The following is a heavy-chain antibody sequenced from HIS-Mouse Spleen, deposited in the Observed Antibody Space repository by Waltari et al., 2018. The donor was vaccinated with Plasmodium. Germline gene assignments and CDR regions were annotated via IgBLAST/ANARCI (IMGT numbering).Heavy chain of an antibody. CDR1: GFTFRSFA. V-gene: IGHV3-30*04. CDR2: ISYDGSNK. CDR3: ARLYYDFWSGYYPYGMDV. Sequence: QVQLVESGGGVVQPGLSLRLPCAASGFTFRSFAMTWFGQAPGKGLEWVAVISYDGSNKYYADSVKGRFTISRDNSKNTLYLQMNSLRAEDTAVYYCARLYYDFWSGYYPYGMDVWGQGTTVTVSS. D-gene: IGHD3-3*01. J-gene: IGHJ6*02.